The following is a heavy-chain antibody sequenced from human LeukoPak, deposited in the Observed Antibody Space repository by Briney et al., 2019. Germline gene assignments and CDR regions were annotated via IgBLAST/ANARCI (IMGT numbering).Heavy chain of an antibody. CDR3: AREVVTAGPTRWYFDL. J-gene: IGHJ2*01. CDR1: GLTVSSNY. D-gene: IGHD2-21*02. V-gene: IGHV3-53*01. Sequence: GGSLRLSCAVSGLTVSSNYMNWVRQAPGKGLEWVSVFYSGGSTYYTDSVKGRFTISRDNSKNTLYLQMNSLRAEDTAVYYCAREVVTAGPTRWYFDLWGRGTLVTVSS. CDR2: FYSGGST.